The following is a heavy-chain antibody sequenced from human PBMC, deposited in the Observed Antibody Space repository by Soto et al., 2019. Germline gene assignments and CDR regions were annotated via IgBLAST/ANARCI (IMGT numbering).Heavy chain of an antibody. Sequence: PSETLSLTCTVSGGSISSGGYYWSWIRQHPGKGLEWIGYIYYSGSTYYNPSLKSRVTISVDTSKNQFSLKLSSVTAADTAVYYCAGSLRLGELSSNWFDPWGQGTLVTVSS. D-gene: IGHD3-16*02. V-gene: IGHV4-31*03. CDR2: IYYSGST. CDR1: GGSISSGGYY. J-gene: IGHJ5*02. CDR3: AGSLRLGELSSNWFDP.